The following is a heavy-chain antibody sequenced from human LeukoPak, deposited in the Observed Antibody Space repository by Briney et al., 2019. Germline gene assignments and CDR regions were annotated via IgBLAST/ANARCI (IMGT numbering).Heavy chain of an antibody. V-gene: IGHV3-7*01. D-gene: IGHD4-17*01. J-gene: IGHJ5*02. CDR3: ARDLDYGDYVPHGGFDP. CDR1: GFTFSSYW. Sequence: GGSLRLSCAASGFTFSSYWMSRVRQAPGKGLEWVANIKEDGSEKYYVDSVKGRFTISRDNAKNSLYLQMNSLRAEDTAVYYCARDLDYGDYVPHGGFDPWGQGTLVTVSS. CDR2: IKEDGSEK.